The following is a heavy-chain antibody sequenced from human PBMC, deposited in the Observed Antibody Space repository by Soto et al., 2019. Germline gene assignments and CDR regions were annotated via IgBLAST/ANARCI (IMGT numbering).Heavy chain of an antibody. CDR1: GGSVNGYY. J-gene: IGHJ4*02. D-gene: IGHD3-16*02. CDR3: ARGKLSDYVWGSYRYHFDY. Sequence: SETLSLTCAVYGGSVNGYYWNWIRQPPGKGLEWIGEINHTGGTHYNPSLKSRVTMSVDTSKNQFSLKLSSVTAADTAVYYCARGKLSDYVWGSYRYHFDYWGQGTVVTVSS. CDR2: INHTGGT. V-gene: IGHV4-34*01.